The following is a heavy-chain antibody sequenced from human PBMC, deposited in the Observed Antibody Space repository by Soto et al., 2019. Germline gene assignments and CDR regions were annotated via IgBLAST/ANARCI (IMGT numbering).Heavy chain of an antibody. D-gene: IGHD3-9*01. V-gene: IGHV3-64*01. Sequence: EVQLVESEGGLVQPGGSLRLSCAASGFTFSSYAMHWVSQAPGKGLEYVSAISSNGGSTYYANSVKGRFTISRDNSKNTLYLQMGSLRAEDMAVYYCARAIWETYGMDVWGQGTTVTVSS. J-gene: IGHJ6*02. CDR3: ARAIWETYGMDV. CDR1: GFTFSSYA. CDR2: ISSNGGST.